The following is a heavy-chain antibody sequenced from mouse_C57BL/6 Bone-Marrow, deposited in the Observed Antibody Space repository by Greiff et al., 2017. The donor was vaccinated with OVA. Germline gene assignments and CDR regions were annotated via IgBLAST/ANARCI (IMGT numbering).Heavy chain of an antibody. J-gene: IGHJ2*01. Sequence: QVQLKEPGAELVKPGASVKMSCKASGYTFTSYWITWVKQRPGQGLEWIGDIYPGSGSTNYNEKFKSKATLTVDTSSSTAYMQLSSLTSEDSAVYYCARGGQVFDYWGQGTTLTVSS. CDR2: IYPGSGST. CDR3: ARGGQVFDY. CDR1: GYTFTSYW. D-gene: IGHD3-3*01. V-gene: IGHV1-55*01.